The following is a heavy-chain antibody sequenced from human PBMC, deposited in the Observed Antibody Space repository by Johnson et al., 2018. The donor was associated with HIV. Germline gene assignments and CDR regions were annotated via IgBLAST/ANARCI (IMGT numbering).Heavy chain of an antibody. V-gene: IGHV3-30*02. D-gene: IGHD2-15*01. Sequence: QVQLVESGGGVVQPGGSLRLSCAASGFTFSSYGMHWVRQAPGKGLEWVAFIRYDGSNKYYADSVKGRFTIFREHAKNSLYLQMNSLRAEDTAFYYCSRDFVAFVVCTAFGIWVQGTRVTGSS. CDR1: GFTFSSYG. CDR2: IRYDGSNK. J-gene: IGHJ3*02. CDR3: SRDFVAFVVCTAFGI.